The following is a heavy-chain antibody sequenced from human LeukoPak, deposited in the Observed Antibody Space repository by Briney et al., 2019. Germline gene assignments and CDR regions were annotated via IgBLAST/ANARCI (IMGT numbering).Heavy chain of an antibody. CDR3: ARSRVSSGYYYYYYGMDV. V-gene: IGHV4-34*01. D-gene: IGHD3-22*01. Sequence: SETLSLTCAVYGGSFSGYYWNWIRQPPGKGLEWIGEINHSGSTNYNPSLKSRVTISVDTSKNQFSLKLSSVTAADTAVYYCARSRVSSGYYYYYYGMDVWGQGTTVTVSS. J-gene: IGHJ6*02. CDR2: INHSGST. CDR1: GGSFSGYY.